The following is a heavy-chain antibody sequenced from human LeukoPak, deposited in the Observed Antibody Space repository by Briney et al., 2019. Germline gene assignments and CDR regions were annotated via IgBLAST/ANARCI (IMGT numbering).Heavy chain of an antibody. J-gene: IGHJ6*02. D-gene: IGHD3-16*01. CDR2: ISGSGGST. V-gene: IGHV3-23*01. Sequence: GGSLRLSCAASRFTFSSYAMSWVRQAPGKGLEWVSAISGSGGSTYYADSVKGRFTISRDNSKNTLYLQMNSLRAKDTAVYYCAKTPSRARDDYTDHYYYYGMDVWGQGTTVTVSS. CDR1: RFTFSSYA. CDR3: AKTPSRARDDYTDHYYYYGMDV.